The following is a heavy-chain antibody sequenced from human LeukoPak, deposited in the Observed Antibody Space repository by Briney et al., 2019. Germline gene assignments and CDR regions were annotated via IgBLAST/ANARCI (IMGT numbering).Heavy chain of an antibody. V-gene: IGHV4-30-4*01. CDR3: ARTVSGWYSDC. D-gene: IGHD6-19*01. CDR2: INYSGTI. J-gene: IGHJ4*02. Sequence: PSETLSLTCSVSGGSISVGDYYWSWVRQPPGKGLEWIGYINYSGTIYYSPSLKSRLTITLDKSENQFSLRLSSVTAADTAVYYCARTVSGWYSDCWGQGTLVTVSS. CDR1: GGSISVGDYY.